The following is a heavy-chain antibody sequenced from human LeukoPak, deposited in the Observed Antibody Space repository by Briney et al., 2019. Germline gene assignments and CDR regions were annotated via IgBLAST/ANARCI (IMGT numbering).Heavy chain of an antibody. D-gene: IGHD1-26*01. CDR2: ISGGGGST. CDR1: GFTFTSYS. V-gene: IGHV3-23*01. CDR3: AKGGKWDVTPFDY. Sequence: GGSLRLSCAASGFTFTSYSMNWVRQAPGKGLEWVSTISGGGGSTYYADSVKGRFTISRDNSKNTLYLQVNSLRAGDTAVYYCAKGGKWDVTPFDYWGQGTLVTVSS. J-gene: IGHJ4*02.